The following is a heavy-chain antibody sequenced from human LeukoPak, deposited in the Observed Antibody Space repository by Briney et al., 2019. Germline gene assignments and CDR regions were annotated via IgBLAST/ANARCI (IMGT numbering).Heavy chain of an antibody. CDR3: ARVLGYDTIDY. D-gene: IGHD5-12*01. J-gene: IGHJ4*02. V-gene: IGHV4-34*01. Sequence: SETLSLTCAVYGGSFSGYYWSWIRQPPGKGLEWIGSIYYSGSTYYNPSLKSRVTISVDTSKNQFSLKLSSVTAADTAVYYCARVLGYDTIDYWGQGTLVTVSS. CDR1: GGSFSGYY. CDR2: IYYSGST.